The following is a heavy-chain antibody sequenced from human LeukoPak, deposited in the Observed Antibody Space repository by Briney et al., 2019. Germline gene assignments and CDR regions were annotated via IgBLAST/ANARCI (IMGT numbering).Heavy chain of an antibody. Sequence: GGSLRLSCAASGFTFDDYAMHWVRQTPGKDLEWVSSISWNSVAIGYADSVKGRFTISRDNAKNSLYLQINSLTAEDTAVYYCAKQGIAAAATSIDYWGQGTLVTVSS. V-gene: IGHV3-9*01. J-gene: IGHJ4*02. CDR2: ISWNSVAI. D-gene: IGHD6-13*01. CDR3: AKQGIAAAATSIDY. CDR1: GFTFDDYA.